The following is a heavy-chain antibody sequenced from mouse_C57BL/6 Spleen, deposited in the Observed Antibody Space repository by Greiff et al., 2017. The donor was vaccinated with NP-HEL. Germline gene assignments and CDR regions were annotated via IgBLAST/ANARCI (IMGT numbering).Heavy chain of an antibody. CDR3: TTRDYGSSYPDY. Sequence: EVQLQQSGAELVRPGASVKLSCTASGFNIKDYYMHWVKQRPEQGLEWIGRIDPEDGDTEYAPKFQGKATMTADTSSNTAYLQLSSLTSEDTAVYYCTTRDYGSSYPDYWGQGTTLTVSS. J-gene: IGHJ2*01. V-gene: IGHV14-1*01. CDR2: IDPEDGDT. CDR1: GFNIKDYY. D-gene: IGHD1-1*01.